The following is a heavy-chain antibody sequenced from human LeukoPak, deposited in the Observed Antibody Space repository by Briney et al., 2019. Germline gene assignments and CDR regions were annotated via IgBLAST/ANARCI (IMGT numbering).Heavy chain of an antibody. Sequence: GASVKVSCKASGYIFTNYDINWVRQATGQGLEWMGWMSPTGGNTGYAQKFQDRVTMTSDTSISTAYMELSGLTSEDTAVYYCARYFNPLDIWGQGTMVTVSS. CDR2: MSPTGGNT. D-gene: IGHD3-9*01. V-gene: IGHV1-8*01. J-gene: IGHJ3*02. CDR1: GYIFTNYD. CDR3: ARYFNPLDI.